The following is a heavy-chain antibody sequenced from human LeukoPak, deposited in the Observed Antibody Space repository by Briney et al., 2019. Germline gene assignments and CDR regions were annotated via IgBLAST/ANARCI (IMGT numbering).Heavy chain of an antibody. V-gene: IGHV3-33*06. CDR3: AKEGDYCSSSGCHKRGIDY. CDR1: GFTFSHYA. Sequence: GGSLRLSCAASGFTFSHYAMHWVRQAPGRGLEWVAVIWYDGSHDTYTDSVKGRFTVSRDNFKNVLHLQMNSLRVEDTAVYYCAKEGDYCSSSGCHKRGIDYWGQGTLVTVSS. J-gene: IGHJ4*02. CDR2: IWYDGSHD. D-gene: IGHD2-2*01.